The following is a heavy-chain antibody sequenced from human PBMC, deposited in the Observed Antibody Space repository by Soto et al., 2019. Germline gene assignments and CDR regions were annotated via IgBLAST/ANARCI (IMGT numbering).Heavy chain of an antibody. V-gene: IGHV5-51*01. Sequence: PGESLKISCKGSGYTFTSHWIGWVRQMPGKGLEWMGIIYPGDSDTRYSPSFQGQVTISADKSITTAYLQWSSLKASDTAMYYCAGHPDAADTSDFDYWGQGTLVTVSS. D-gene: IGHD6-25*01. J-gene: IGHJ4*02. CDR3: AGHPDAADTSDFDY. CDR1: GYTFTSHW. CDR2: IYPGDSDT.